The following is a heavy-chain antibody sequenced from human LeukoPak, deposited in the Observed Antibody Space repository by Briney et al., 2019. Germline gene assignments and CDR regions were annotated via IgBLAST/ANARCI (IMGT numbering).Heavy chain of an antibody. CDR1: GGSFSGYY. J-gene: IGHJ5*02. CDR2: TNHSGST. V-gene: IGHV4-34*01. D-gene: IGHD3-10*01. Sequence: SETLSLTCAVYGGSFSGYYWSWIRQPPGKGLEWIGETNHSGSTNYNPSLKSRVTISVDTSKNQFSLKLSSVTAADTAVYYCARGRGTGYYGSGSYYPTWGQGTLVTVSS. CDR3: ARGRGTGYYGSGSYYPT.